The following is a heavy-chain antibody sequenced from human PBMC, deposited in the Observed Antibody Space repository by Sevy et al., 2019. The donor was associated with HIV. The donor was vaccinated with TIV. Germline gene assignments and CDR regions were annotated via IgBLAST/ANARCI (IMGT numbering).Heavy chain of an antibody. CDR3: ARDIFSGDSSGWYDY. Sequence: ASVKVSCKAPGYTFTSYAMHWVRQAPGQRLEWMGWINAGNGNTKYSQKFQGRVTITRDTSASTAYMELSSLRSEDTAVYYCARDIFSGDSSGWYDYWGQGTLVTVSS. D-gene: IGHD6-19*01. V-gene: IGHV1-3*01. CDR1: GYTFTSYA. J-gene: IGHJ4*02. CDR2: INAGNGNT.